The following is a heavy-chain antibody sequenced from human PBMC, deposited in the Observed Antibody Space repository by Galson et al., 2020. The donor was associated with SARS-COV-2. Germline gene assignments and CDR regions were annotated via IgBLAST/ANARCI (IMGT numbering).Heavy chain of an antibody. Sequence: GESLKISCAASGFTFSSYGMHWVRQAPGKGLEWVAVIWYDGSNKYYADSVKGRFTISRDNSKNTLYLQMNSLRAEDTAVYYCARDLPPMATIDFDYWGQGTLVTVSS. D-gene: IGHD5-12*01. CDR2: IWYDGSNK. J-gene: IGHJ4*02. CDR3: ARDLPPMATIDFDY. V-gene: IGHV3-33*01. CDR1: GFTFSSYG.